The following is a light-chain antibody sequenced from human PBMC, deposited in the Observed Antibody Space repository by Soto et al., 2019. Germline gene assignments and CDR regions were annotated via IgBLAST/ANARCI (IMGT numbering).Light chain of an antibody. CDR1: QCVTTN. CDR3: QQYNNWPFS. J-gene: IGKJ5*01. Sequence: EIVMTQSPATLSVSPGERPTVSRRTGQCVTTNFAWYQQKSGQSPRLLIYDVSIRATGVPARFSATGSETDFTLTISGLQSEDSAVYFCQQYNNWPFSFGQGTRLE. V-gene: IGKV3-15*01. CDR2: DVS.